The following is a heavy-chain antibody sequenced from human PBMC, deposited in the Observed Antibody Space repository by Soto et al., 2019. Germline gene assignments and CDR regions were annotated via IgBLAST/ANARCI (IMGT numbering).Heavy chain of an antibody. CDR2: IYYSGST. CDR1: GGSISSYY. V-gene: IGHV4-59*08. CDR3: ARLIVVVPAATAPGLWFDP. Sequence: SETLSLTCTVSGGSISSYYWSWIRQPPGKGLEWIGYIYYSGSTNYNPSLKSRVTISVDTSKNQFSLKLSSVTAADTAVYYCARLIVVVPAATAPGLWFDPWGQGTPVTVSS. D-gene: IGHD2-2*01. J-gene: IGHJ5*02.